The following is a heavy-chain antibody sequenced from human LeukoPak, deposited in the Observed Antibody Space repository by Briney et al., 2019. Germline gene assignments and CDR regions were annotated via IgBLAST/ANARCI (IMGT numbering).Heavy chain of an antibody. V-gene: IGHV4-39*07. CDR1: GGSISSSTYY. CDR2: IYYSGSI. J-gene: IGHJ4*02. CDR3: ASRDGYNSPFDY. Sequence: MASETLSLTCTVSGGSISSSTYYWGWIRQPPGKGLEWIGSIYYSGSIYYNPSLKSRVTISVDTSKNQFSLKLSSVTAADTAVYYCASRDGYNSPFDYWGQGTLVTVSS. D-gene: IGHD5-24*01.